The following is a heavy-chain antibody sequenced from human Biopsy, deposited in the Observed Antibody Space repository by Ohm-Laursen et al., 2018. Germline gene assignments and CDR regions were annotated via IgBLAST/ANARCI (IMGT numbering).Heavy chain of an antibody. J-gene: IGHJ2*01. Sequence: PSQTLSLTCTVSGGPISSYYWSWIRQPPGKGLERIGYIYYTGSTNYNPSLKSRVTISVDTSMNHLSLRLTSVTAADTAVYYCARHAPSYSGSYWRYFDLWGRGTLVTVSS. V-gene: IGHV4-59*08. CDR2: IYYTGST. CDR1: GGPISSYY. D-gene: IGHD1-26*01. CDR3: ARHAPSYSGSYWRYFDL.